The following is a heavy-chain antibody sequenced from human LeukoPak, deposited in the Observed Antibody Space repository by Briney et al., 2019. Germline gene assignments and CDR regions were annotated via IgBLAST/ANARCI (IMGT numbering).Heavy chain of an antibody. V-gene: IGHV3-74*01. J-gene: IGHJ6*02. CDR3: ARSRRDNYYYYYGMDV. D-gene: IGHD5-24*01. CDR1: GFTFSNHW. CDR2: INTDGSTT. Sequence: PGGSLRLSCAASGFTFSNHWMHWVRQAPGKGLVWVSRINTDGSTTSYADSVKGRFTISRDNARNSLYLQMNSLRAEDTAVYYCARSRRDNYYYYYGMDVWGQGTTVTVSS.